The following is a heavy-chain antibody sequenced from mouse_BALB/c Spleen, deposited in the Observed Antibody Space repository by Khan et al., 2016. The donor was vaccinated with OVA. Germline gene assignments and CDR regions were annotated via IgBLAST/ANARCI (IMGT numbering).Heavy chain of an antibody. CDR1: GFNIKDTY. J-gene: IGHJ3*01. D-gene: IGHD2-10*01. Sequence: VRLQQSGAEFVKPGASVKLSCTATGFNIKDTYMHWINQRPQQGLVWIGRIDPANGNVKYDPKFQAKATIAADASSNTAYLHLSSLTSEDTAVSNCTIGAYNGLFAYRGQGTLVTVSA. V-gene: IGHV14-3*02. CDR3: TIGAYNGLFAY. CDR2: IDPANGNV.